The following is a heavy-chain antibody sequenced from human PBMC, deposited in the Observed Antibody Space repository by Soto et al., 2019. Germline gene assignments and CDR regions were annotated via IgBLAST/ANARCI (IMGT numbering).Heavy chain of an antibody. V-gene: IGHV3-33*01. D-gene: IGHD2-8*02. CDR1: GFTFSSYG. CDR2: IWYDGSQK. CDR3: VRGLVGLFHLDY. Sequence: GGSLRLSCVASGFTFSSYGMHWVRQAPGKGLEWVAGIWYDGSQKYYADSVAGRFTISRDNSQSTLSVQMSSLRGEDTAVYYCVRGLVGLFHLDYWGQGTLVTVSS. J-gene: IGHJ4*02.